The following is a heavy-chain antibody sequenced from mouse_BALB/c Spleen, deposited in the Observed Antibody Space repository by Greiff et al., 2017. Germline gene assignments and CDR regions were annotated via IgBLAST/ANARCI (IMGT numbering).Heavy chain of an antibody. CDR1: GFSLTSYG. Sequence: VMLVESGPGLVAPSQSLSITCTVSGFSLTSYGVSWVRQPPGKGLEWLGVIWGDGSTNYHSALISRLSISKDNSKSQVFLKLNSLQTDDTATYYCAKPVLSSPLLAMDYWGQGTSVTVSS. CDR3: AKPVLSSPLLAMDY. D-gene: IGHD2-12*01. J-gene: IGHJ4*01. V-gene: IGHV2-3*01. CDR2: IWGDGST.